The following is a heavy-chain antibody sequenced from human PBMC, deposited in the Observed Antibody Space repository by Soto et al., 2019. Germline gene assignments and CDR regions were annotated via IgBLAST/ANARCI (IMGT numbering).Heavy chain of an antibody. CDR3: AREPGSNPYFYYYSMDF. V-gene: IGHV1-18*04. CDR2: ISAYNGNT. Sequence: QVQLVQSGAEVKKPGASVKVSCKASGYTFTNYGISWVRQAPGQGLEWMGWISAYNGNTNYAQKLQGRVTMTTDTSTSTAYMELRSLRSDDAAVYYFAREPGSNPYFYYYSMDFWGQGTTVTVSS. CDR1: GYTFTNYG. D-gene: IGHD4-4*01. J-gene: IGHJ6*02.